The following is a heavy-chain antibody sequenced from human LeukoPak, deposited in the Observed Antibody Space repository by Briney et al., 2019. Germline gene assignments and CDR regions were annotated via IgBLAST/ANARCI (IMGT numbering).Heavy chain of an antibody. Sequence: PSETLSLTCTVSGGSISSSSYYWAWIRQPPGKGLEWIGSIYYSGTTYYNPSLKSRVTISVDTSKNQFSLKLSSVTAADTAVYYCARGAYCSGGSCSEAFDYWGQGTLVTVSS. CDR1: GGSISSSSYY. CDR3: ARGAYCSGGSCSEAFDY. J-gene: IGHJ4*02. D-gene: IGHD2-15*01. CDR2: IYYSGTT. V-gene: IGHV4-39*01.